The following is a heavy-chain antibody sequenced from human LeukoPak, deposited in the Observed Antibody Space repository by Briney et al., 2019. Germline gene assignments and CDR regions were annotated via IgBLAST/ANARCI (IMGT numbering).Heavy chain of an antibody. CDR2: MKQDGSEQ. CDR3: AREAKLMTTVYYFDY. D-gene: IGHD4-11*01. CDR1: GFTFSRNW. V-gene: IGHV3-7*04. J-gene: IGHJ4*02. Sequence: GGSQRLSCAASGFTFSRNWMSWVRQAPGKGLEWVANMKQDGSEQYYVDSVKGRFTISRDNAMNSLYLQMNSLRAEDTAVYYCAREAKLMTTVYYFDYWGQGTLVTVSS.